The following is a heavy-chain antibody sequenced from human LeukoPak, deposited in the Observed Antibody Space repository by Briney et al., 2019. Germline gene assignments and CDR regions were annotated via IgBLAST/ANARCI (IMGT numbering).Heavy chain of an antibody. V-gene: IGHV4-34*01. CDR2: INHSRST. CDR3: ARVRGYSYGQYYFDY. Sequence: SETLSLTCAVYGGSFSGYYWSWIRQPPGKGLEWIGEINHSRSTNYNPSLKSRVTISVDTSKNQFSLKLSSVTAADTAVYYCARVRGYSYGQYYFDYWGQGTLVTVSS. CDR1: GGSFSGYY. D-gene: IGHD5-18*01. J-gene: IGHJ4*02.